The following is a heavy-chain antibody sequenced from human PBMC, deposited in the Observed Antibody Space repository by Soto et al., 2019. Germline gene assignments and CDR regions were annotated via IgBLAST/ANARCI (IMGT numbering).Heavy chain of an antibody. V-gene: IGHV1-69*13. CDR2: IIPIFGTA. J-gene: IGHJ6*02. CDR3: ARPQKRVARLSYYYYGMDV. CDR1: GGTFSSYA. Sequence: SVKVSCKASGGTFSSYAISWVRQAPGQGLEWMGGIIPIFGTANYAQKFQGRVTITADESTSTAYMELSSLRSEDTAVYYCARPQKRVARLSYYYYGMDVWGQGTTVTVSS.